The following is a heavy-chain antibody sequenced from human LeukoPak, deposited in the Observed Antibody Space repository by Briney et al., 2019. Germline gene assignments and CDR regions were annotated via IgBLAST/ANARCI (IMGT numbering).Heavy chain of an antibody. D-gene: IGHD3-10*01. Sequence: SETLSLTCTVSGGSITSYYWSWIRLPAGKGLEWIGRIHTSGSTHYNPSLKSQVTISVDTSKNQFSLNLTSVTAADTAVYYCARTYYYGSGSSYFDPWGQGTLVTVSS. CDR3: ARTYYYGSGSSYFDP. J-gene: IGHJ5*02. CDR2: IHTSGST. CDR1: GGSITSYY. V-gene: IGHV4-4*07.